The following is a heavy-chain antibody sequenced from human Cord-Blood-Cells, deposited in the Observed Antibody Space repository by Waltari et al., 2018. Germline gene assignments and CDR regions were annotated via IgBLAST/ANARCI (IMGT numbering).Heavy chain of an antibody. CDR2: FDPEDGET. D-gene: IGHD1-7*01. J-gene: IGHJ6*02. CDR1: GYTRTELS. Sequence: QVQLVQSGAEVKKPGASVKVSCKVSGYTRTELSMHWVRKAPGKGPEWMGGFDPEDGETIYAQKFQGRVTMTEDTSTDTAYMELSSLRSEDTAVYYCATRETRNSITGTTYYYYYGMDVWGQGTTVTVSS. CDR3: ATRETRNSITGTTYYYYYGMDV. V-gene: IGHV1-24*01.